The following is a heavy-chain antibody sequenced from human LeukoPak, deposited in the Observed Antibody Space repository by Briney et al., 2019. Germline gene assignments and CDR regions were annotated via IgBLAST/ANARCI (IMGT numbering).Heavy chain of an antibody. D-gene: IGHD5-18*01. Sequence: GGSLRLYCAASGFAFNTYWMHWVRQAPGTGLVWVSRINGDGSSTSYADFVKGRFTISRDNAKNTLYLQMNSLRAEETAIYYCARDKGYSIDQWGQGTLVTVSS. CDR3: ARDKGYSIDQ. V-gene: IGHV3-74*01. CDR1: GFAFNTYW. J-gene: IGHJ5*02. CDR2: INGDGSST.